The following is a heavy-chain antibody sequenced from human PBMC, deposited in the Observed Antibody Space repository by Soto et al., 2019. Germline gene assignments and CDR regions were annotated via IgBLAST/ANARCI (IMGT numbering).Heavy chain of an antibody. CDR3: ARMILTGESYYYDMDV. Sequence: SETLSLTCAVYGGSFSGYYWSWIRQPPGKGLEWIGEINHSGSTNYNPSLKSRVTISVDTSKNQFSLKLSSVTAADTAVYYCARMILTGESYYYDMDVWGKGTTVTVS. D-gene: IGHD3-9*01. V-gene: IGHV4-34*01. CDR2: INHSGST. CDR1: GGSFSGYY. J-gene: IGHJ6*03.